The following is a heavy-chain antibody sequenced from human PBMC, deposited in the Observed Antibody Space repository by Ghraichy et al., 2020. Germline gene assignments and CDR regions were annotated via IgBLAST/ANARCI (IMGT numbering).Heavy chain of an antibody. J-gene: IGHJ2*01. D-gene: IGHD3-3*01. CDR3: ARVGYDFWSGYFPYWYFDL. Sequence: SVKVSCKASGGTFSSYAISWVRQAPGQGLEWMGGIIPIFGTANYAQKFQGRVTITADESTSTAYMELSSLRSEDTAVYYCARVGYDFWSGYFPYWYFDLWGRGTLVTVSS. V-gene: IGHV1-69*13. CDR2: IIPIFGTA. CDR1: GGTFSSYA.